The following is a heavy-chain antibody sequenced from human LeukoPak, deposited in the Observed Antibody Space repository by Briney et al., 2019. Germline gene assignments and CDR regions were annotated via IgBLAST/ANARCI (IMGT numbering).Heavy chain of an antibody. V-gene: IGHV4-39*07. J-gene: IGHJ4*02. CDR3: ARDHPKYYFDY. CDR1: GGSISSGDYY. CDR2: IYYSGST. Sequence: SQTLSLTCTVSGGSISSGDYYWGWIRQPPGKGLEWIGSIYYSGSTYYNPSLKSRVTISVDTSRNQFSLKLSSVTAADTAVYYCARDHPKYYFDYWGQGTLVTVSS.